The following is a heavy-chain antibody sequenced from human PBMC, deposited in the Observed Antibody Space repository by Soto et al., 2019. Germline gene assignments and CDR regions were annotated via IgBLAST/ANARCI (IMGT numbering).Heavy chain of an antibody. Sequence: GGSLRLSCAASGFTFSSYAMSWVRQAPGKGLEWISAISGSGGSTYYADSVKGRFTISRDNSKNTLYLQMNSLRAEDTAVYYCAKHIVLMVYAIFDYWGQGTLVTVSS. D-gene: IGHD2-8*01. CDR3: AKHIVLMVYAIFDY. CDR2: ISGSGGST. CDR1: GFTFSSYA. J-gene: IGHJ4*02. V-gene: IGHV3-23*01.